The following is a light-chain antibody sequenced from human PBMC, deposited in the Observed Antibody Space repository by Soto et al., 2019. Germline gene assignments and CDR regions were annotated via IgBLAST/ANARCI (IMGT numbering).Light chain of an antibody. CDR1: QGVTGRY. Sequence: EIVLTQSPGTLSLSPGERATLSCRASQGVTGRYLAWYQQKPGQAPRLLIYDASNRATGTPDRFSGSGSGTDFALTISRLEPEDFAVYYCQQYGNSPPVTFGGGTKVEI. V-gene: IGKV3-20*01. CDR3: QQYGNSPPVT. CDR2: DAS. J-gene: IGKJ4*01.